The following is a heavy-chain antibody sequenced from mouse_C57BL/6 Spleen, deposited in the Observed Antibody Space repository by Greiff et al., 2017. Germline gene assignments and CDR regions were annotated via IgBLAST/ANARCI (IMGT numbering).Heavy chain of an antibody. CDR3: ARLGDYDGDYYAMDY. V-gene: IGHV1-84*01. J-gene: IGHJ4*01. D-gene: IGHD2-4*01. Sequence: LQESGPELVKPGASVKISCKASGYTFTDYFINWVKQRPGQGLEWIGWIYPGSGNTKYNEKFKGKATLTVDTSSSTAYMQLSSLTSEDSAVYFCARLGDYDGDYYAMDYWGQGTSVTVSS. CDR1: GYTFTDYF. CDR2: IYPGSGNT.